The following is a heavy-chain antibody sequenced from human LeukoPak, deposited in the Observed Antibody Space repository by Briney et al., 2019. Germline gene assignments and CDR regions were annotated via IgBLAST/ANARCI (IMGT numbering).Heavy chain of an antibody. D-gene: IGHD4-11*01. CDR1: GFTFNSYA. CDR2: MSYDGFNQ. CDR3: ARDWSSKFPYYYGMDV. V-gene: IGHV3-30-3*01. Sequence: GGSLRLSCAASGFTFNSYAMHWIRQAPGKGLEWVAVMSYDGFNQYYADSVKGRFTISRDNSKNSLYLQMYSLRAEDTAVYYCARDWSSKFPYYYGMDVWGQGTTVTVSS. J-gene: IGHJ6*02.